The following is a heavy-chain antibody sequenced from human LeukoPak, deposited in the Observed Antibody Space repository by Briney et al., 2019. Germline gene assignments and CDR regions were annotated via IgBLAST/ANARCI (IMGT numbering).Heavy chain of an antibody. J-gene: IGHJ4*02. V-gene: IGHV1-69*05. D-gene: IGHD2-15*01. Sequence: ASVKVSCKASGGTFSSYAISWVRQAPGQGLEWMGGIIPIFGTANYAQKFQGRVTITTDESTSTAYMELSSLRSEDTAVYYCARFAPEGGGYFDHWGQGTLVTVSS. CDR3: ARFAPEGGGYFDH. CDR2: IIPIFGTA. CDR1: GGTFSSYA.